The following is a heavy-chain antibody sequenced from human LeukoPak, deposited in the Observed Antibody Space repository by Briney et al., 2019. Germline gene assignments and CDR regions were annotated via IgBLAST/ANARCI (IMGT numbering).Heavy chain of an antibody. D-gene: IGHD3-22*01. J-gene: IGHJ4*02. Sequence: GGSLRLSCAASGFTFSSYAMSWVRQAPGKGLEWVSAISGSGGSTYYADSVKGRFTISRDNSKNTLYLQMNSLRAEDTAVYYCAKGYYYDSSGYYYPELSPEFDYWGQGTLVTVSS. V-gene: IGHV3-23*01. CDR2: ISGSGGST. CDR1: GFTFSSYA. CDR3: AKGYYYDSSGYYYPELSPEFDY.